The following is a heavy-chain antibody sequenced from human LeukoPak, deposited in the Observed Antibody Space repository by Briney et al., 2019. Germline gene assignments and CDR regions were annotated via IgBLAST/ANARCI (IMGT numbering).Heavy chain of an antibody. D-gene: IGHD2-2*01. CDR1: GFTFSSYW. Sequence: GGSLRLSCAASGFTFSSYWMSWVRQAPGKGLEWVANIKQDGSEKDYLGSVKGRFTISRDNAKKSLYLQMNSLRAEDTAVYYCAKSEGGVPAALFDYWGQGTLVTVSS. CDR3: AKSEGGVPAALFDY. J-gene: IGHJ4*02. CDR2: IKQDGSEK. V-gene: IGHV3-7*03.